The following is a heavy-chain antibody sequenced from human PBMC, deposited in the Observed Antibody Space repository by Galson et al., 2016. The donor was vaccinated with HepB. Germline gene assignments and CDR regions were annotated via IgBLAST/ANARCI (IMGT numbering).Heavy chain of an antibody. CDR2: ISFDGSDE. V-gene: IGHV3-30*04. J-gene: IGHJ6*02. D-gene: IGHD6-6*01. CDR3: ARPYRSSSVTSDYYYGMDV. CDR1: GFTFSNHA. Sequence: SLRLSCAASGFTFSNHAMHWVRQAPGKGLEWVAVISFDGSDERNAESVKGRFTISRDNPRNKLYLQMNSLRAEDTAVYYCARPYRSSSVTSDYYYGMDVWGQGTTVTVPS.